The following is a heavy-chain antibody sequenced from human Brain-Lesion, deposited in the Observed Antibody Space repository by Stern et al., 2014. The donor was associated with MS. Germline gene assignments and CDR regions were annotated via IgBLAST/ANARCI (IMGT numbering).Heavy chain of an antibody. D-gene: IGHD1-26*01. CDR3: ATLSPGAGGNYYRHFDY. Sequence: QLVQSGAEVKKPGASVKVSCKVSGYTLTELSMHWVRQDPRKGLEWMGGFDPEDGETIYAQKFQDRVTMTEDTSTDTAYMELSSLRSEDTAVYYCATLSPGAGGNYYRHFDYWGQGTLVTVSS. J-gene: IGHJ4*02. V-gene: IGHV1-24*01. CDR1: GYTLTELS. CDR2: FDPEDGET.